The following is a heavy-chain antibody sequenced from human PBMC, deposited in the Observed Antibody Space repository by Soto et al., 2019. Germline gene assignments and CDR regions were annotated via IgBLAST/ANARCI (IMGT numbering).Heavy chain of an antibody. CDR1: GFTFSSYG. CDR2: ISYDGSNK. V-gene: IGHV3-30*18. J-gene: IGHJ4*02. Sequence: GGSLRLSCAASGFTFSSYGMHWVRQTPGKGLEWVAVISYDGSNKYYADSVKGRSTISRDNSKNTLYLQMNSLRAEDTAVYYCAKGIWRQFIAAAGNDLIDYWGQGTLVTVSS. D-gene: IGHD6-13*01. CDR3: AKGIWRQFIAAAGNDLIDY.